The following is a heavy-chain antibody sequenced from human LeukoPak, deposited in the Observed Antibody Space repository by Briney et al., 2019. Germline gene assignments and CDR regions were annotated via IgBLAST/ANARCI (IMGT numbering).Heavy chain of an antibody. J-gene: IGHJ4*02. Sequence: SVKVSCKASGDTFSSYAISWVRQAPGQGLEWMGGIIPIFGTANYAQKFQGRVTITADESTSTAYMELSSLRSEDTAVYYCARDSSSSWYIWFFDYWGQGTLVTVSS. CDR1: GDTFSSYA. CDR3: ARDSSSSWYIWFFDY. D-gene: IGHD6-13*01. V-gene: IGHV1-69*13. CDR2: IIPIFGTA.